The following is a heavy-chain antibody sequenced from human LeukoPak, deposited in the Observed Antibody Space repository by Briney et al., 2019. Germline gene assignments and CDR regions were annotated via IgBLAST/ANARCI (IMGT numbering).Heavy chain of an antibody. CDR1: GGTFNSYA. J-gene: IGHJ3*02. CDR2: IIPMFGTA. Sequence: SVKVSCKASGGTFNSYAISWVRQAPGQGLEWMGGIIPMFGTAIYTQKLQGRVTMTADESTNTAYMELSSLRFEDTAVYYCARGIAGDHDAFDIWGQGTMVTVSS. V-gene: IGHV1-69*13. CDR3: ARGIAGDHDAFDI. D-gene: IGHD3-16*01.